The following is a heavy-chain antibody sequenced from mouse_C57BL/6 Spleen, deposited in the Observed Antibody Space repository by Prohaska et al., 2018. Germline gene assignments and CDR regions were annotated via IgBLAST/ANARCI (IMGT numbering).Heavy chain of an antibody. Sequence: NMDWVKQSHGKSLEWIGDINPNNGGTIYNQKFKGKATLTVYKSSSTAYMELRSLTSEDTAVYYCARSSSYYGSSYWYFDVWGTGTTVTVSS. D-gene: IGHD1-1*01. CDR3: ARSSSYYGSSYWYFDV. CDR2: INPNNGGT. CDR1: N. J-gene: IGHJ1*03. V-gene: IGHV1-18*01.